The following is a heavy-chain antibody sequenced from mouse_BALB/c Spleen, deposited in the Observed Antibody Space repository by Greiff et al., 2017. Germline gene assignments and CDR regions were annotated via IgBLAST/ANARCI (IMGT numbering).Heavy chain of an antibody. CDR3: ARGRYYGKEDYFDY. D-gene: IGHD1-1*01. CDR2: IDTSDSYT. V-gene: IGHV1-69*01. CDR1: GYTFTDYW. Sequence: QVQLQQPGAELVMPGASVKMSCKASGYTFTDYWMHWVKQRPGQGLEWIGAIDTSDSYTSYNQKFKGKATLTVDESSSTAYMQLSSLTSEDSAVYYCARGRYYGKEDYFDYWGKGTTLTVAS. J-gene: IGHJ2*01.